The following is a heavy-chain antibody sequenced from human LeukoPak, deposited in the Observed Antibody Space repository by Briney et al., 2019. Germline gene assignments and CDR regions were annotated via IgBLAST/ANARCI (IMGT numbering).Heavy chain of an antibody. CDR2: ISGSGGTT. CDR3: AKTIYGFVDY. CDR1: GFTFGNDG. V-gene: IGHV3-23*01. D-gene: IGHD4-17*01. Sequence: GGSLRLSCAASGFTFGNDGMSWVRQVPGKGLEWVSAISGSGGTTYYADSVKGRFTISRDNSQNTLYLQMKSLRAEDTAVYYCAKTIYGFVDYWGQGTLVTVSS. J-gene: IGHJ4*02.